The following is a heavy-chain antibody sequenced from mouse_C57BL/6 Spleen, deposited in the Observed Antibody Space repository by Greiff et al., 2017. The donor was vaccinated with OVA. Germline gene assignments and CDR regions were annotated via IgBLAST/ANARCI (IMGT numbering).Heavy chain of an antibody. CDR1: GFSLSTSGMG. CDR2: IYWDDDK. Sequence: QVTLKVSGPGLLQSSQTLSLTCSFSGFSLSTSGMGVSWIRQPSGKGLEWLAHIYWDDDKRYNPSLKSRLTISKDTSRNQVFLKITSVDTADSATYCCARSGRYCDVWGTGTTVTVSS. J-gene: IGHJ1*03. V-gene: IGHV8-12*01. CDR3: ARSGRYCDV.